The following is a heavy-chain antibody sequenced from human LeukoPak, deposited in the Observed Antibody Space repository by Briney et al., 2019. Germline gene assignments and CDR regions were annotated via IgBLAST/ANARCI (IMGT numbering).Heavy chain of an antibody. CDR2: ISDSGSST. J-gene: IGHJ4*02. V-gene: IGHV3-23*01. Sequence: PGGSLRLSCAASGFTFSSYAMSWVRLAPGKGLEWVSSISDSGSSTYYADSVKGRFTISRDNSKNTLYLQMNRLTAEDTAVYYCAASGSFYRLDYWGQGTLVTVSS. CDR1: GFTFSSYA. CDR3: AASGSFYRLDY. D-gene: IGHD3-10*01.